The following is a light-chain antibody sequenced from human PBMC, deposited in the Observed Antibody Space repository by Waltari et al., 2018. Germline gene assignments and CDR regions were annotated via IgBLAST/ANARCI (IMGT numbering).Light chain of an antibody. Sequence: EIVMTQSPATLSVSPGERATLPCRASQSVSSNLAWYQQKPGQVPMLLIYGAATRTTGIPARFSGSGSGTEFTLTISSLQSEDCAVYYCQQYNNWPPGYTFGQGTKLEIK. CDR1: QSVSSN. CDR2: GAA. V-gene: IGKV3-15*01. CDR3: QQYNNWPPGYT. J-gene: IGKJ2*01.